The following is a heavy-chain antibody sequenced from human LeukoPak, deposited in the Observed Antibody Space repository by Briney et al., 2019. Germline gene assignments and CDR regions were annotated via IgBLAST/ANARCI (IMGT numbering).Heavy chain of an antibody. J-gene: IGHJ6*03. D-gene: IGHD3-10*01. Sequence: SETLSLTCTVSGGSISSYYWSWIRQPAGKGLEWIGRIYTSGSTNYNPSLKSRVTISVDTSKNQFSLRLSSVTAADTAAYYCARVEEGYGSGRRENYYYYYMDVWGKGTTVTISS. CDR3: ARVEEGYGSGRRENYYYYYMDV. V-gene: IGHV4-4*07. CDR2: IYTSGST. CDR1: GGSISSYY.